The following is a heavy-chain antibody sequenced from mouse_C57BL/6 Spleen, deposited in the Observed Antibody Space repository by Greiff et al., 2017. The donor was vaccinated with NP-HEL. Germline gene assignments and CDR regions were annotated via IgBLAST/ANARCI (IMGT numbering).Heavy chain of an antibody. CDR3: AREGEGFFDY. CDR2: INPHNGGT. V-gene: IGHV1-26*01. J-gene: IGHJ2*01. CDR1: GYTFTDYY. Sequence: EVQLQPSGPELVKPGASVKISCKASGYTFTDYYMNWVKQSHGKSLEWIGDINPHNGGTSYNQQFKGKATLTVDKSSSTAYMELRSLTSEDSAVYYCAREGEGFFDYWGQGTTLTVSS.